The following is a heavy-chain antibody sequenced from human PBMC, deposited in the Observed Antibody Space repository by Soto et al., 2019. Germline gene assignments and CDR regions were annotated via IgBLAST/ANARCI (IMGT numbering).Heavy chain of an antibody. D-gene: IGHD4-4*01. CDR3: ARALPDDYSNYYYYYMDV. CDR1: GFTFSSYW. J-gene: IGHJ6*03. Sequence: GGSLRLSCAASGFTFSSYWMHWVRQAPGKGLVWVSRINSDGSSTSYADSVKGRFTISRDNAKNTLYLQMNSLRAEDTAVYYCARALPDDYSNYYYYYMDVWGKGTTVTVSS. V-gene: IGHV3-74*01. CDR2: INSDGSST.